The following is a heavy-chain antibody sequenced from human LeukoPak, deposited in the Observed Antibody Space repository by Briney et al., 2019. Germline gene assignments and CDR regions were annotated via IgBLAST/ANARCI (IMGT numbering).Heavy chain of an antibody. CDR2: ISSSGSTI. Sequence: GGSLRLSCAASGFTFSSYEMNWVRQAPAKGLAWVSYISSSGSTIYYADSVKGRFTISRDNAKNSLYLQMNSLRAEDTAVYYCARDPGGSGSDPIYWGQGTLVTVSS. J-gene: IGHJ4*02. CDR3: ARDPGGSGSDPIY. CDR1: GFTFSSYE. D-gene: IGHD3-10*01. V-gene: IGHV3-48*03.